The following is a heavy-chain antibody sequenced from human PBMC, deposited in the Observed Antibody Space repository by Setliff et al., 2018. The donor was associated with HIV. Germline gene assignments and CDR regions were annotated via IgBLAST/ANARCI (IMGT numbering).Heavy chain of an antibody. CDR3: ARDSGITMVRKVIGRAGLDA. V-gene: IGHV4-4*07. CDR1: GDSVGSYF. Sequence: SETLSLTCSVSGDSVGSYFWAWIRQPAGKGLEWIGRVYSNGNTNYNPSLKSRVTMAVGTSKNQIFLSLTSVTAADTGVYYCARDSGITMVRKVIGRAGLDAWGQGTRVTVSS. CDR2: VYSNGNT. J-gene: IGHJ5*02. D-gene: IGHD3-10*01.